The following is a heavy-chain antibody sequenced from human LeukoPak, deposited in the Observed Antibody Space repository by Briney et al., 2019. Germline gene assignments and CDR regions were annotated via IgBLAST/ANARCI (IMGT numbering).Heavy chain of an antibody. CDR3: AKDLSSSVSH. V-gene: IGHV3-23*01. CDR2: ISGSGGST. J-gene: IGHJ4*02. CDR1: GFTFSNYW. D-gene: IGHD2-2*01. Sequence: GGSLRLSCAASGFTFSNYWMHWVRQAPGKGLEWVSAISGSGGSTYYADSVKGRFTISRDNSKNTLYLQMNSLRAEDTAVYYCAKDLSSSVSHWGQGTLVTVSS.